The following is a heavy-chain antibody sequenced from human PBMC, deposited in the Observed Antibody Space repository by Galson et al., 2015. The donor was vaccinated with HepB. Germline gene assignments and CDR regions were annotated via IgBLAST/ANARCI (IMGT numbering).Heavy chain of an antibody. J-gene: IGHJ6*02. Sequence: SVKVSCKASGGTFSKYDISWVRQAPGQGLEWVGGITPMFNTANYAQKFQDRLTITADESTSTAYMELKRLKSEDTAVYYCARERRTGFTYYGMDVWGQGTTVTVSS. CDR1: GGTFSKYD. V-gene: IGHV1-69*13. CDR3: ARERRTGFTYYGMDV. D-gene: IGHD3-10*01. CDR2: ITPMFNTA.